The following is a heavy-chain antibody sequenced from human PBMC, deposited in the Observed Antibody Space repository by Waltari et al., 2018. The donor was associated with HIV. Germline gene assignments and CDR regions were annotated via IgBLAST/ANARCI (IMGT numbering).Heavy chain of an antibody. Sequence: EVQLLESGGGLVQPGGSLRLSCRASGSSFSTFAMNWVRQAPGKGLEWVSGISGSGDNRYYADSVKGRFTISRDNSKNKVFLQMKSLRPEDTAFYYCTKDPVTAVGNINWFDPWGQGTLVTVSS. CDR2: ISGSGDNR. D-gene: IGHD6-13*01. J-gene: IGHJ5*02. CDR3: TKDPVTAVGNINWFDP. CDR1: GSSFSTFA. V-gene: IGHV3-23*01.